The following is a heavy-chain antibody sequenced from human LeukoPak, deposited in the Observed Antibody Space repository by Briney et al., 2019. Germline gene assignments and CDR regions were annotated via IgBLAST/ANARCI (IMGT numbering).Heavy chain of an antibody. CDR2: ISTSSDFI. J-gene: IGHJ4*02. D-gene: IGHD1-26*01. V-gene: IGHV3-21*01. CDR1: GFTLSDYY. Sequence: GGSLRLSCATSGFTLSDYYMNWVRQAPGKGLEWVSSISTSSDFIYYADSMEGRFTISRDSAKNSLYLQMNSLRAEDTAVYYCARDKAGGSYSGPFDYWGQGTLVTVSS. CDR3: ARDKAGGSYSGPFDY.